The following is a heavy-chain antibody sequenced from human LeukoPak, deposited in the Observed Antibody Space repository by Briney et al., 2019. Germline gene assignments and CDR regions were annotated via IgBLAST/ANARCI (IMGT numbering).Heavy chain of an antibody. CDR3: AKRGSSSWTQFDY. CDR2: ISGGTGGST. Sequence: GGSLRLSCAASGFTFNDYAINWVRQAPGKGLEWVSVISGGTGGSTYYADSVKGRFTISRDNSKNTLYLQMNSLRAEDTAVYCCAKRGSSSWTQFDYWGQGTLVTVSS. D-gene: IGHD6-13*01. CDR1: GFTFNDYA. V-gene: IGHV3-23*01. J-gene: IGHJ4*02.